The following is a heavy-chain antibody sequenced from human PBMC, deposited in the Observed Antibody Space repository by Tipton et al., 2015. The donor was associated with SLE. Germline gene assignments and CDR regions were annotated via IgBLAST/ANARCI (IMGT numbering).Heavy chain of an antibody. CDR2: IYHSGST. J-gene: IGHJ4*02. V-gene: IGHV4-38-2*01. CDR1: GYSISSGYY. D-gene: IGHD6-19*01. Sequence: TLSLTCSVSGYSISSGYYWGWIRQPPGKGLEWIGSIYHSGSTYYNPSLKSRVTISVDTSKNQFSLKLSSVTAADTAVYYCARNKAVAGTVIEYWGPGTLVTVSS. CDR3: ARNKAVAGTVIEY.